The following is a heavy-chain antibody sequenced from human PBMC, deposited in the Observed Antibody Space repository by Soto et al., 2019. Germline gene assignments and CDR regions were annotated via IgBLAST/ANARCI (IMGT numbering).Heavy chain of an antibody. CDR3: ANDFLTYYYDSSGSNLSPGFDY. J-gene: IGHJ4*02. CDR1: GFTFSSYA. CDR2: ISGSGGST. Sequence: AGGSLRLSCAASGFTFSSYAMSWVRQAPGKGLEWVSAISGSGGSTYYADSVKGRFTISRDNSKNTLYLQMNSLRAEDTAVYYCANDFLTYYYDSSGSNLSPGFDYWGQGTLVTVSS. V-gene: IGHV3-23*01. D-gene: IGHD3-22*01.